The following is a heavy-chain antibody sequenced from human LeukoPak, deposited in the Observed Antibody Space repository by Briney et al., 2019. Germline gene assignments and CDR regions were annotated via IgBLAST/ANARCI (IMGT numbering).Heavy chain of an antibody. D-gene: IGHD2-21*02. V-gene: IGHV3-74*01. CDR1: GFTFSSYW. Sequence: GGSLRLSCAASGFTFSSYWMHWVRQAPGKGLVWVSRINSDGSSTSYADSVKGRFTISRDNAKNTLYLQMNSLRAEDTAVYYCASDREEALSVAVVTAISYWYFDLWGRGTLVTVSS. CDR2: INSDGSST. CDR3: ASDREEALSVAVVTAISYWYFDL. J-gene: IGHJ2*01.